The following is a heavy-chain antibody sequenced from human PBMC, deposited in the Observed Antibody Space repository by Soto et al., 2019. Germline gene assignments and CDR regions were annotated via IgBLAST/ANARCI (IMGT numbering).Heavy chain of an antibody. Sequence: ASVKVSCKAPRDTSTSYYINWVRQAPGQGLEWMGVINPHGGSTAYAQKFKGRVTLTRDTSASTVYMEVSSLTSEDTAMYYCARSSGGIFGKIIEGTIGFPPGGKETLVTV. CDR1: RDTSTSYY. V-gene: IGHV1-46*01. J-gene: IGHJ5*02. CDR3: ARSSGGIFGKIIEGTIGFPP. CDR2: INPHGGST. D-gene: IGHD3-3*01.